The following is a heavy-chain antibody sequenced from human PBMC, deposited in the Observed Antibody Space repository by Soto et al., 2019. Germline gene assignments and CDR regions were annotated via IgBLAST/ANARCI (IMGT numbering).Heavy chain of an antibody. CDR3: ASGGSGYVLGGYYFDY. V-gene: IGHV1-69*02. Sequence: QVQLVQSGAEVKKPGSSVKVSCKASGGTFSSYTISWVRQAPGQGLEWMGRIIPILGIANYAQKFQGRVTITADKSTSTAYMELSSLRSEGTAVYYCASGGSGYVLGGYYFDYWGQGTLVTVSS. CDR1: GGTFSSYT. J-gene: IGHJ4*02. D-gene: IGHD5-12*01. CDR2: IIPILGIA.